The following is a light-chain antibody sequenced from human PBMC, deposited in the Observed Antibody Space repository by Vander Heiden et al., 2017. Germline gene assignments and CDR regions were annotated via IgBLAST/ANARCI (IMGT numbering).Light chain of an antibody. J-gene: IGKJ3*01. CDR1: QVISGW. CDR2: GAS. Sequence: DIQMTQSPSSVSASVGDIVTITCRASQVISGWLAWYQQKPGKAPNLLIYGASRLQSGVPPRFSGSGSGTDFTLTISSLQPEDFATYYCQQASSFPPTFGPGTKVDIK. CDR3: QQASSFPPT. V-gene: IGKV1-12*01.